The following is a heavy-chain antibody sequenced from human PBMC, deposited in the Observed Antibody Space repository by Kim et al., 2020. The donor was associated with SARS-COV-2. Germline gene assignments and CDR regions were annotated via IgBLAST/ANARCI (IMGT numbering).Heavy chain of an antibody. V-gene: IGHV3-23*01. D-gene: IGHD3-10*01. CDR3: AKAVSGSGSYYNSRSWGYYYGMDV. CDR2: ISGSGGST. CDR1: GFTFSSYA. J-gene: IGHJ6*02. Sequence: GGSLRLSCAASGFTFSSYAMSWVRQAPGKGLEWVSAISGSGGSTYYADSVKGRFTISRDNSKNTLYLQMNSLRAEDTAVYYCAKAVSGSGSYYNSRSWGYYYGMDVWGQGTTVTVSS.